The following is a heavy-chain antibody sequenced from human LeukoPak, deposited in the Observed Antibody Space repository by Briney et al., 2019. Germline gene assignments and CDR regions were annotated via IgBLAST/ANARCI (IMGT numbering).Heavy chain of an antibody. J-gene: IGHJ4*02. CDR2: IRGSDGST. D-gene: IGHD3-22*01. CDR1: GFIFSNYA. Sequence: GSLRLSCAASGFIFSNYAISWVRQAPGKGLEWVSAIRGSDGSTFYADSVKGRFTIARDSSKNTLYLQMNNLRAEDTAIYYCARDPHYSDTSGHWGQGTLVTVSS. CDR3: ARDPHYSDTSGH. V-gene: IGHV3-23*01.